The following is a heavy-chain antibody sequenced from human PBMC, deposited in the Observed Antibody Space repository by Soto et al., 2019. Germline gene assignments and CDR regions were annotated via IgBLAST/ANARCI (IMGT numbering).Heavy chain of an antibody. D-gene: IGHD4-17*01. CDR1: GFTFGDYA. CDR2: IRSKAYGGTT. J-gene: IGHJ4*02. CDR3: TRGLPVTTVVLPNFDY. V-gene: IGHV3-49*04. Sequence: EVQLVESGGGLVQPGRSLRLSCTASGFTFGDYAMSWVRQAPGKGLEWVGFIRSKAYGGTTEYAASVKGRFTISRDDSKSIAYLQMNSLKTEDTAVYYCTRGLPVTTVVLPNFDYWGQGTLVTVSS.